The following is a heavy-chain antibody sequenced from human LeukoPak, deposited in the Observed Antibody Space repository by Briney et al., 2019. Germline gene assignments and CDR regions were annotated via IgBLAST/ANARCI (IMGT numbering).Heavy chain of an antibody. CDR1: GGSISSYY. CDR3: ASGGYCSGGSCFGTSEQFDY. Sequence: SETLSLTCTVSGGSISSYYWSWIRQPPGKGLEWIGYIYYSGSTYYNPSLKSRVTISVDTSKNQFSLKLSSVTAADTAVYYCASGGYCSGGSCFGTSEQFDYWGQGTLVTVSS. V-gene: IGHV4-59*04. D-gene: IGHD2-15*01. J-gene: IGHJ4*02. CDR2: IYYSGST.